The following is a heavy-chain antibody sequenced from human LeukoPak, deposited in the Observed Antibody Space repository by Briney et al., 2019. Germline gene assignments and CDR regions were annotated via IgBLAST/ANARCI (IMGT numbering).Heavy chain of an antibody. D-gene: IGHD3-10*01. V-gene: IGHV1-18*01. CDR1: GYTFTSYG. CDR3: ARGFVVRGVSPIRPPLSGAFHI. CDR2: ISTQNGNT. Sequence: ASVKVSCKASGYTFTSYGISWVRQAPGQGPEWMGWISTQNGNTNYAQKLQDRLTMTTDTSTSTAYMELRSLRSDDTAVYYCARGFVVRGVSPIRPPLSGAFHIWGQGTMVTVSS. J-gene: IGHJ3*02.